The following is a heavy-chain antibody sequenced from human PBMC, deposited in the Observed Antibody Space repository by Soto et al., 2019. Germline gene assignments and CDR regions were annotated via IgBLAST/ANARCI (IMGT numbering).Heavy chain of an antibody. CDR2: IYYSGST. J-gene: IGHJ6*02. D-gene: IGHD3-16*01. V-gene: IGHV4-39*01. CDR1: GCSISSSSYY. Sequence: PSETLSLTCTASGCSISSSSYYWGWIRQPPGKGLEWIGSIYYSGSTYYNPSLKSRVTISVDTSKNQFSLKLSSVTAADTAVYYCASPGGFIREVDYYYGMDVWGQGTTVTVSS. CDR3: ASPGGFIREVDYYYGMDV.